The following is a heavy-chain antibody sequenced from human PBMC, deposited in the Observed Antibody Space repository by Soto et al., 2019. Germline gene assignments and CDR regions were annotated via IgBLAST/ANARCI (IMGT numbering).Heavy chain of an antibody. Sequence: QITLKESGPTLVKPTQTLTLTCTFSGFSLSTSGVGVGWIRQPPGKALEGLALIYWDDDKRYSPSLKSRLTITKDTSKNQVVLTMTNMDPVDTATYYCAHRLLWFGTGLSWFDPWGQGTLVTVSS. CDR1: GFSLSTSGVG. CDR3: AHRLLWFGTGLSWFDP. D-gene: IGHD3-10*01. J-gene: IGHJ5*02. CDR2: IYWDDDK. V-gene: IGHV2-5*02.